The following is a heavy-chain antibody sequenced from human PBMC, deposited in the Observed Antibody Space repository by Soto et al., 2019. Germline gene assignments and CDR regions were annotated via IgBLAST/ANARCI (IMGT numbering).Heavy chain of an antibody. CDR2: IIPIFGTA. CDR3: ARDQKSDYYDSRGYSSLDY. CDR1: GGTFSSYA. D-gene: IGHD3-22*01. J-gene: IGHJ4*02. Sequence: ASVKVSCKASGGTFSSYAISWVRQAPGQGLEWMGGIIPIFGTANYAQKFQGRVTITADESTSTAYMELSSLRSEDTAVYYCARDQKSDYYDSRGYSSLDYWGQGTMVTVYS. V-gene: IGHV1-69*13.